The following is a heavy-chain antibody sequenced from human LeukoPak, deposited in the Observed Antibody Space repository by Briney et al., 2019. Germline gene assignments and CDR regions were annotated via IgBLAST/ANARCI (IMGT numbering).Heavy chain of an antibody. CDR1: GYTFTSYG. D-gene: IGHD6-13*01. CDR2: ISAYNGNT. CDR3: ARDLLAFSSSWTGPGSDWFDP. J-gene: IGHJ5*02. Sequence: ASVKVSCKASGYTFTSYGISWVRQAPGQGLEWMGWISAYNGNTNYAQKLQGRVTMTTDTSTSTAYMELRSLRSDDTAVYYCARDLLAFSSSWTGPGSDWFDPWGQGTLVTVSS. V-gene: IGHV1-18*01.